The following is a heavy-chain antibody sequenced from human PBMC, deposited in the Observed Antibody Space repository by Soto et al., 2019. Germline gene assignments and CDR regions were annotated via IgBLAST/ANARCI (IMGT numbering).Heavy chain of an antibody. CDR2: IYHSGST. Sequence: QLQLQESGSGLVKPSQTLSLTCAVSGGSISSGGYSWSWIRQPPGKGREWIGYIYHSGSTYDNQSPXSXXTTSVHRSKNHCSLKLCSVTAAETAVYYCAREPDRWGPGTLVTVSS. CDR1: GGSISSGGYS. J-gene: IGHJ5*02. CDR3: AREPDR. V-gene: IGHV4-30-2*01.